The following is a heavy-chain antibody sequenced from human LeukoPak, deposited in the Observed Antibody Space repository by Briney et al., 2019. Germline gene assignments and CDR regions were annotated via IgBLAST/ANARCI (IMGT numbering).Heavy chain of an antibody. V-gene: IGHV3-15*07. CDR3: TTHSVTVTGTHF. Sequence: GGSLRLSCVASGFIFTNAWMTWVRQSPGMGLEWVGRIKSNPTGGTSDYAAPVKGRFIISRDDSKNTPYLQMSSLKPEDAAMYYCTTHSVTVTGTHFWGQGALVTVSS. CDR1: GFIFTNAW. D-gene: IGHD2-8*02. CDR2: IKSNPTGGTS. J-gene: IGHJ4*01.